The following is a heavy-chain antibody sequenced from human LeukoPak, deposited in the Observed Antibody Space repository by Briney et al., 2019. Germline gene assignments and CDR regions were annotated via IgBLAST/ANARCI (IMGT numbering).Heavy chain of an antibody. V-gene: IGHV3-74*01. J-gene: IGHJ4*02. Sequence: GRSLRLSCAASGFTFSSYWMHWVRQAPGKWLVWVSRINSDRSSTSYADSVKGRFTISRDNAKNTLYLQMNSLRAEDTAVYYCARDLATVTTGPDYWGQGTLVTVSS. D-gene: IGHD4-11*01. CDR2: INSDRSST. CDR3: ARDLATVTTGPDY. CDR1: GFTFSSYW.